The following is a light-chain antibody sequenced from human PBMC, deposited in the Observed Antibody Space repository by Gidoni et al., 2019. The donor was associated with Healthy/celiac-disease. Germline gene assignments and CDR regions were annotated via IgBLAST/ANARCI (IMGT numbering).Light chain of an antibody. CDR1: QSISSW. J-gene: IGKJ1*01. V-gene: IGKV1-5*03. CDR3: QQYNRYSRACT. Sequence: DIQMTQSPSTLSASVGERVTITCRASQSISSWLAWYQQKPGKAPKLLIYKASSLESGVPSRFSGSGSGTEFTLTISSLQPDDFATYYCQQYNRYSRACTFGQGTKVEIK. CDR2: KAS.